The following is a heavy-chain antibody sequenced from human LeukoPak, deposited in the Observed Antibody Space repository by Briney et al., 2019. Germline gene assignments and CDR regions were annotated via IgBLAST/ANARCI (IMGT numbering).Heavy chain of an antibody. J-gene: IGHJ4*02. V-gene: IGHV3-30*02. CDR1: GFTFSSYG. Sequence: GGSLRLSCAASGFTFSSYGMHWVRQAPGKGLEWVAFIRYDGSNKYYADSVKGRFTISRDNSKNTLYLQMNSLRAEDTAVYYCAKDAASEPLYCYDSSGYNGLDYWGQGTLVTVSS. D-gene: IGHD3-22*01. CDR2: IRYDGSNK. CDR3: AKDAASEPLYCYDSSGYNGLDY.